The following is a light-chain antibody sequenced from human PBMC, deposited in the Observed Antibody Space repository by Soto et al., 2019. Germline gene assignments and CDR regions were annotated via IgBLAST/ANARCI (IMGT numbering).Light chain of an antibody. CDR1: QSIRNF. Sequence: DIQLPPSPSSLSASVGDRVTMTCRASQSIRNFVNWYQQKPGQAPKLLISSASNVQSGVPSRFSGRGSGTDFTLTISSLQPEDFATYDCQQSYSRPTTFGQGTKVDIK. V-gene: IGKV1-39*01. CDR3: QQSYSRPTT. J-gene: IGKJ1*01. CDR2: SAS.